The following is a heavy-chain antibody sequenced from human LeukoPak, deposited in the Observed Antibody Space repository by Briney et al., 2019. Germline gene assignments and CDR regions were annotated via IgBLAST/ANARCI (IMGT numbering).Heavy chain of an antibody. CDR1: GGTFSSYA. V-gene: IGHV1-69*13. Sequence: ASVKVSCKASGGTFSSYAISWVRQAPGQGLEWMGGIIPIFGTANYAQKFQGRVTITADESTSTAYMELSSLRSEDTAVYYCARAPPVIRITIFVLDYWGQGTLVTVSS. CDR3: ARAPPVIRITIFVLDY. CDR2: IIPIFGTA. D-gene: IGHD3-3*01. J-gene: IGHJ4*02.